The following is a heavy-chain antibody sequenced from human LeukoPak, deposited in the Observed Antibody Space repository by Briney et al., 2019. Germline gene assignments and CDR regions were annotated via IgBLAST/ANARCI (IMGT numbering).Heavy chain of an antibody. J-gene: IGHJ6*03. D-gene: IGHD1-26*01. CDR2: IDTSGST. CDR1: GGSISSYY. Sequence: SETLSLTCTVSGGSISSYYWSWIRQPAGKGLEWIGRIDTSGSTNYNPSLKSRVTMSVDTSKNQFSLKLSSVTAADTAVYYCARDWELLPEGYYYYMDVWGKGTTVTVSS. CDR3: ARDWELLPEGYYYYMDV. V-gene: IGHV4-4*07.